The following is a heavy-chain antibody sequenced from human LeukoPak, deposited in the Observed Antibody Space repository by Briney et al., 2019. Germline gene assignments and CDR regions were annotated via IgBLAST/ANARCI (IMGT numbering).Heavy chain of an antibody. CDR3: AGKPRYSSSWYGGDY. Sequence: PSGTLSLTCAVSGGSISSSVWWTWVRQPPGKGLEWIGEIYHSGSTYYNPSLKSRVTISADTSKNQFSLKLSSVTAADTAVYYCAGKPRYSSSWYGGDYWGQGTLVTVSS. J-gene: IGHJ4*02. CDR2: IYHSGST. D-gene: IGHD6-13*01. V-gene: IGHV4-4*02. CDR1: GGSISSSVW.